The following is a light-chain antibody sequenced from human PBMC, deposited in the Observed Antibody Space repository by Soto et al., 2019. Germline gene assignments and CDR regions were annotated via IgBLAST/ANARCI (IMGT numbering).Light chain of an antibody. CDR3: QQSFRLPLT. CDR1: QSISTW. CDR2: TAS. J-gene: IGKJ4*01. Sequence: DSVTINCRASQSISTWLAWYQQKPGKAPKLLIHTASSLQSAVPSRFSGRGSGTDFTLTISSLQPEDFATYFCQQSFRLPLTFGGGTKVDI. V-gene: IGKV1-39*01.